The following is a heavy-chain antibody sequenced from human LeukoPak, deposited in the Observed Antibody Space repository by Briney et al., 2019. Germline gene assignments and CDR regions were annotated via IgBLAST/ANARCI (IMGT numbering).Heavy chain of an antibody. CDR1: GFTFNSYW. D-gene: IGHD6-6*01. V-gene: IGHV3-74*01. CDR3: ARDLQRMGRGQLAPFEDY. Sequence: PGGSLRPSCAASGFTFNSYWMHWVRQAPGKGLVWVSRINIDGSNTGYADSVKGRFTISRDNAKNTLYLQMNSLRAEDTAVYYCARDLQRMGRGQLAPFEDYWGQGTLVTVSS. J-gene: IGHJ4*02. CDR2: INIDGSNT.